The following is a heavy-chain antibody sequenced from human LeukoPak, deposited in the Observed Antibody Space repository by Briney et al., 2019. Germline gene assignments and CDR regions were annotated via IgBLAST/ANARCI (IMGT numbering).Heavy chain of an antibody. V-gene: IGHV1-69*05. J-gene: IGHJ6*03. CDR1: GGTFSSYA. CDR2: IIPIFSTA. D-gene: IGHD1-26*01. Sequence: GASVKVSCKASGGTFSSYAISWVRQAPGQGLEWMGGIIPIFSTANYAQKFQGRVTITTDESTSTAYMELSSLRSEDTAVYYCARGARGYSGSYYYYYMDVWGKGTMVTVSS. CDR3: ARGARGYSGSYYYYYMDV.